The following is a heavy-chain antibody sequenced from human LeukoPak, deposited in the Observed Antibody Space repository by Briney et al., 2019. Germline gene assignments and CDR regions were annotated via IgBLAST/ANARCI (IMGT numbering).Heavy chain of an antibody. CDR3: AGSTVSYYYGMDV. D-gene: IGHD2-15*01. CDR1: EXTLSSYE. J-gene: IGHJ6*02. CDR2: ISRSGSTI. Sequence: PGGSLRLSCAASEXTLSSYEMNWVRQAPGKGLEWVSYISRSGSTIHYADSVKGRLTISRDNAKNSLYLQMNSLRAEDTAVYYCAGSTVSYYYGMDVWGQGTTVTVSS. V-gene: IGHV3-48*03.